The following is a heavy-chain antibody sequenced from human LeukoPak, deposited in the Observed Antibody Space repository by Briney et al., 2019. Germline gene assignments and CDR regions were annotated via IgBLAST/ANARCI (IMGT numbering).Heavy chain of an antibody. CDR1: GFTFSSYA. D-gene: IGHD6-25*01. CDR2: FSGSGGST. CDR3: VKDEIPSGT. Sequence: GGSLRLSCAVSGFTFSSYAMSWVRQAPGKGLEWVSAFSGSGGSTYYADSVKGRFTISRDNSKNTLFLQMNSLRAEDTAVYYCVKDEIPSGTWGQGTMVTVSS. V-gene: IGHV3-23*01. J-gene: IGHJ3*01.